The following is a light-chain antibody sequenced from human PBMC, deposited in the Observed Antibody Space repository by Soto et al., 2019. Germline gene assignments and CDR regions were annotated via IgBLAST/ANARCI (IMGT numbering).Light chain of an antibody. J-gene: IGKJ4*01. Sequence: EIGLTQSPGTLSLSPGERATLSCRTSQSVSRSYIAWYQQRPGQAPRLLIYGASKRATDIPDTFSGSGSGTDFTLTISRLEPEDFAVYDCQHYGSSPPLTFGGGTKVEIK. V-gene: IGKV3-20*01. CDR2: GAS. CDR1: QSVSRSY. CDR3: QHYGSSPPLT.